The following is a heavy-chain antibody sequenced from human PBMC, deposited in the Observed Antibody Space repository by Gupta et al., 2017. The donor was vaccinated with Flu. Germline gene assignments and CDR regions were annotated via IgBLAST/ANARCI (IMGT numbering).Heavy chain of an antibody. J-gene: IGHJ6*02. CDR3: ARDSKLGYCSSTSCYAVDV. CDR2: ISSSGSTI. V-gene: IGHV3-48*03. D-gene: IGHD2-2*01. Sequence: EVQLVESGGGLVQPGGSLRLSCAASGFTFSSYEMNWVRQAPGKGLEWVSYISSSGSTIYYADSVKGRFTISRDNAKNSLYLQMNSLRAEDTAVYYCARDSKLGYCSSTSCYAVDVWGQGTTVTVSS. CDR1: GFTFSSYE.